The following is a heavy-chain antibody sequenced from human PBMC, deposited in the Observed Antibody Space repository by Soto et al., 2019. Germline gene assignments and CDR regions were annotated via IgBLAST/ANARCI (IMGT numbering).Heavy chain of an antibody. J-gene: IGHJ4*01. CDR3: SGSFCRGRGGEFDL. CDR2: IIPLFGTP. Sequence: HVQLVPSGAEVKQPGSSVKVSCKAFGGTFSSYALSWVRQAPGQGLEWMGGIIPLFGTPNYAQNFQGRVTITADKSPGPSLHGLARLGFGRTAVYFWSGSFCRGRGGEFDLWGPGTLV. CDR1: GGTFSSYA. V-gene: IGHV1-69*06. D-gene: IGHD3-10*01.